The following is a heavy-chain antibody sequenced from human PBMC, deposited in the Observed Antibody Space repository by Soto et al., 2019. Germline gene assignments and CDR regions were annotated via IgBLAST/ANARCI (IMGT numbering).Heavy chain of an antibody. CDR3: ATSITLLRGVPDWLDP. V-gene: IGHV5-51*01. Sequence: GESMKISWKGAGYSFTSYLIGLVRPMPGKGLEWMGIIYPGDSDTRYSPSFQGQVTISADKSISTAYLQWSSLKASDTAMYYCATSITLLRGVPDWLDPWGQGTLVTVSS. CDR1: GYSFTSYL. CDR2: IYPGDSDT. J-gene: IGHJ5*02. D-gene: IGHD3-10*01.